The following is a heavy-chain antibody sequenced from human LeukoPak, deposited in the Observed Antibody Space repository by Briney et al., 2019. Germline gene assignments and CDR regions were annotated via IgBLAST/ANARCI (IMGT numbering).Heavy chain of an antibody. J-gene: IGHJ4*02. V-gene: IGHV4-31*03. D-gene: IGHD6-19*01. CDR2: VYYSGST. CDR3: ARRSSGWEGNYFDY. Sequence: PSETLSLTCTVSGGSLSRGSYYWSWIRQHPGKALEWIAYVYYSGSTYYNPSLQSRITMSVDTSKDQFSLRLSSVTAADTAVYYCARRSSGWEGNYFDYWGQGALVTVSS. CDR1: GGSLSRGSYY.